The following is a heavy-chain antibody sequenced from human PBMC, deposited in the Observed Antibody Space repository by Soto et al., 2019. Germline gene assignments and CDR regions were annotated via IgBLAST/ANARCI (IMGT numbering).Heavy chain of an antibody. CDR3: XXXXXXXXXXXMDV. J-gene: IGHJ6*02. Sequence: EVQLVESGGGLVQPGVSLRLSCVASGIPVSSNYMTWVRQAPGKGLEWVSVLHSGGDTYYANSVKGRFTISRHDSTNTXXXXXXXXXXXXXXXXXXXXXXXXXXXXXMDVWGQGTTVTVSS. CDR2: LHSGGDT. V-gene: IGHV3-53*04. CDR1: GIPVSSNY.